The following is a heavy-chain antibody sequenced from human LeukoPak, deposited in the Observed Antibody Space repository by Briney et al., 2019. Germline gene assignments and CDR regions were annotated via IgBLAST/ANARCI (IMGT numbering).Heavy chain of an antibody. CDR3: TTLAINWGSHDAFDI. V-gene: IGHV3-15*01. Sequence: GGSLRLSCAASGFTFSNVWMNWVRQPPGKGLEWVGRIKSKTEGGTTDYAAPVKGRFTISRDDSRKNLYLQMSSLKTEDTAVYYCTTLAINWGSHDAFDIWGQGTMVTVSS. J-gene: IGHJ3*02. D-gene: IGHD7-27*01. CDR1: GFTFSNVW. CDR2: IKSKTEGGTT.